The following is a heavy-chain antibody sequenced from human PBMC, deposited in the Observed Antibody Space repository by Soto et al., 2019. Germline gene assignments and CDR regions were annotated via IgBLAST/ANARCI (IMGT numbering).Heavy chain of an antibody. D-gene: IGHD2-2*01. J-gene: IGHJ6*03. CDR1: GFTFSSYA. CDR2: ISGSGGST. Sequence: GGSLRLSCAASGFTFSSYAMSWVRQAPGKGLEWVSSISGSGGSTYYAVSVNGRFTISRYDSKNTAYLQINSLKTEDTAVYYCTRHMPDIVVVPAAKQGYYYMDVWGKGTTVTVSS. CDR3: TRHMPDIVVVPAAKQGYYYMDV. V-gene: IGHV3-23*01.